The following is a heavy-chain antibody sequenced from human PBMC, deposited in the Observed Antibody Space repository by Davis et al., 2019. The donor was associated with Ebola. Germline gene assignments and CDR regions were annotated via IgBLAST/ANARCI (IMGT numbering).Heavy chain of an antibody. V-gene: IGHV3-21*01. Sequence: GESLKISCAASGFTFSSYGMNWVRQAPGKGLEWVSSISSSSSYIYYADSVKGRFTISRDNAKNSLYLQMNSLRAEDTAVYYCARSLAVAGLKWGQGTLVTVSS. D-gene: IGHD6-19*01. CDR3: ARSLAVAGLK. J-gene: IGHJ4*02. CDR2: ISSSSSYI. CDR1: GFTFSSYG.